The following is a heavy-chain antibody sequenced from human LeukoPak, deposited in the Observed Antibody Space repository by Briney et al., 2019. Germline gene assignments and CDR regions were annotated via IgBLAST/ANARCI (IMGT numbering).Heavy chain of an antibody. V-gene: IGHV1-69*05. D-gene: IGHD6-6*01. Sequence: PTASVKVSCKASGGTFSSYAISWVRQAPGQGLEWMGGIIPIFGTANYAQKFQGRVTITTDESTSTAYMELSSLRSEDTAVYYCARGSEYSSSHFDYWGQGTLVTVSS. CDR3: ARGSEYSSSHFDY. J-gene: IGHJ4*02. CDR1: GGTFSSYA. CDR2: IIPIFGTA.